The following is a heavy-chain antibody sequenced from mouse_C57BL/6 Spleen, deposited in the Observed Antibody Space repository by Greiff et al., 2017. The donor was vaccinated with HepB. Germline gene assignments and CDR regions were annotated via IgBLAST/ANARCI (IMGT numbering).Heavy chain of an antibody. CDR3: AALYYDGSYENY. Sequence: EVMLVESGGGLVKPGGSLKLSCAASGFTFSDYGMHWVRQAPEKGLEWVAYISSGSSTIYYADTVKGRFTISRDNAKNTLFLQMTSLRSEDTAMYYCAALYYDGSYENYWGQGTTLTVSS. J-gene: IGHJ2*01. CDR1: GFTFSDYG. D-gene: IGHD1-1*01. V-gene: IGHV5-17*01. CDR2: ISSGSSTI.